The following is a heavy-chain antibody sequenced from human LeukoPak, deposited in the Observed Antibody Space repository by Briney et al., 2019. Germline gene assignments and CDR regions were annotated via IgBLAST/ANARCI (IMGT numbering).Heavy chain of an antibody. J-gene: IGHJ4*02. CDR1: GYRFTEYW. Sequence: GESLKISCKGSGYRFTEYWIAWVRQMPGKGLEWMGIVYPSNSETRYSPYFQGQVTISADKSISTAYLQWSSPEASDTAMYFCARHRYSGSDTQGFDSWGQGTLVTVSS. CDR3: ARHRYSGSDTQGFDS. CDR2: VYPSNSET. D-gene: IGHD5-12*01. V-gene: IGHV5-51*01.